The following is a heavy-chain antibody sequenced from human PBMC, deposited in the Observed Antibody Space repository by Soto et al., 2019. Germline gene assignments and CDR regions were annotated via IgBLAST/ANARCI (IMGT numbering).Heavy chain of an antibody. CDR3: ASGFTHDAFDI. CDR2: IYSGGST. CDR1: GFTVSSNY. V-gene: IGHV3-66*01. Sequence: PGGSLRLSCAASGFTVSSNYMSWVRQAPGKGLEWVSVIYSGGSTYYADSVKGRFTISRDNSKNTLYLQMNSLRAEDTAVYYCASGFTHDAFDIWGQGTMVTVSS. J-gene: IGHJ3*02.